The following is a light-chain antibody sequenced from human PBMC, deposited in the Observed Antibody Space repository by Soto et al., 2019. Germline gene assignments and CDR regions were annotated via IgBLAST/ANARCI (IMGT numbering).Light chain of an antibody. CDR2: GAS. J-gene: IGKJ5*01. CDR1: QSVSNNY. Sequence: LPPYPGTLSLSPGERATLSCRASQSVSNNYLAWYQQKPGQAPRLLIYGASNRATGIPDRFSGSGSGTDFTLTISRLEPEDFAVYYCQQYGSSPITSGQGIRLETK. V-gene: IGKV3-20*01. CDR3: QQYGSSPIT.